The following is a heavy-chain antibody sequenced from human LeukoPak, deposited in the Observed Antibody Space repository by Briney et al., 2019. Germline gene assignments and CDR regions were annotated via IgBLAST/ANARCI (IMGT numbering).Heavy chain of an antibody. CDR3: ARDAGYGYDRFDY. CDR2: IKEDGSDK. D-gene: IGHD5-18*01. J-gene: IGHJ4*02. CDR1: GFTFSSYW. V-gene: IGHV3-7*01. Sequence: GGSLRLSCAASGFTFSSYWMSWVRQAPGKGLEWVANIKEDGSDKNYVDSMKGRFTISRDNAKNSLYLQMNSLRVEDTAVYYCARDAGYGYDRFDYWGQGTQVTVSS.